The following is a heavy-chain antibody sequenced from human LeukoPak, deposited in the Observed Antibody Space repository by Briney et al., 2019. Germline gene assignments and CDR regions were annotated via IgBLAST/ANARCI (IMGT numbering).Heavy chain of an antibody. CDR2: IYYSGST. V-gene: IGHV4-61*01. D-gene: IGHD3-3*01. Sequence: SETLSLTCTVSGDSISSSPYFCGWLRQPPGKGLEWIGYIYYSGSTNYNPSLKSRVTISVDTSKNQFSLKLSSVTAADTAVYYCAREAGDFWSGPYYFDYWGQGTLVTVSS. J-gene: IGHJ4*02. CDR1: GDSISSSPYF. CDR3: AREAGDFWSGPYYFDY.